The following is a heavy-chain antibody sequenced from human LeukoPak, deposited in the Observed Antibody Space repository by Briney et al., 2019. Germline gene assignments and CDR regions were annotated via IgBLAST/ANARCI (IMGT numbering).Heavy chain of an antibody. V-gene: IGHV3-23*01. CDR3: ARDWPSEWQQLPDYHAVDM. CDR1: GFTFSNYA. D-gene: IGHD6-13*01. Sequence: GESLRLSCAASGFTFSNYAMSWVRQPPGKGLEWVSTISSVGGNTYYADSVKGRFTISRDNSKNTLYLQMNSLRAEDTAVYYCARDWPSEWQQLPDYHAVDMWGQGTMVTVSS. J-gene: IGHJ3*02. CDR2: ISSVGGNT.